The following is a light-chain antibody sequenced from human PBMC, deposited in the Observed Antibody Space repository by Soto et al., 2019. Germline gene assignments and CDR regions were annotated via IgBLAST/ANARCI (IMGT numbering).Light chain of an antibody. Sequence: DIQMTQSPSTLSASVGDRVTITCRASQSISSWLAWYQQKPGKAPKIMIYKASRLESGVPSRFSGSGSGTEFTLTISSLQPDDFATYYCQQYNSYAWTFGQGTKVEIK. CDR3: QQYNSYAWT. CDR1: QSISSW. V-gene: IGKV1-5*03. CDR2: KAS. J-gene: IGKJ1*01.